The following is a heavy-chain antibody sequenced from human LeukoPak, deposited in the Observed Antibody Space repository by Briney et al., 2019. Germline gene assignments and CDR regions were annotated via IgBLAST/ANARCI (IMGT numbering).Heavy chain of an antibody. CDR3: ARDFYGDKTPDY. V-gene: IGHV4-38-2*02. Sequence: SETLSLTCAVSGYSISSGYYWGWIRQPPGKGLEWIGSVYRSGSTNYNPSLKGRVTISVDTSKNQFSLKLNSVTAADTAVYYCARDFYGDKTPDYWGQGTLVTVSS. CDR1: GYSISSGYY. D-gene: IGHD4-23*01. J-gene: IGHJ4*02. CDR2: VYRSGST.